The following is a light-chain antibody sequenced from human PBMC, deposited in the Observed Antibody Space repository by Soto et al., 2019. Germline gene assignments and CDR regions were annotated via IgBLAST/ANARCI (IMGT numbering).Light chain of an antibody. J-gene: IGKJ4*01. CDR1: QSVLYSSNNKNY. CDR2: WAS. CDR3: QQYNNWPPLT. V-gene: IGKV4-1*01. Sequence: DIVMTQSPDSLAVSLGESATINCKSSQSVLYSSNNKNYLAWYQQKPGQPPKLLIYWASTRESGVPDRFSGSGSGTDFTLTISSLQAEDVAVYYCQQYNNWPPLTFGGGTKVDIK.